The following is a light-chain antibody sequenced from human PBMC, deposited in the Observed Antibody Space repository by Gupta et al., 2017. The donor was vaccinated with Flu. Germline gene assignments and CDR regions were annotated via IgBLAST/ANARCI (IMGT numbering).Light chain of an antibody. CDR2: QDN. CDR3: QAWATNIYV. Sequence: SYDLTQSPSVSVSPGQTAPILCSGDKLGDKYVSWYQQRAGQSPVLVIYQDNKRPSGTPDRITASNFGNTATLNISGARTTDEADFFCQAWATNIYVFGAGTKVTVL. V-gene: IGLV3-1*01. CDR1: KLGDKY. J-gene: IGLJ1*01.